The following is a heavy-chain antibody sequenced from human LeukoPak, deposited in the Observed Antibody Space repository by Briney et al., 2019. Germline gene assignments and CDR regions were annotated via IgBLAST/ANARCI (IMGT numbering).Heavy chain of an antibody. V-gene: IGHV1-69-2*01. CDR1: GYTFTDYY. J-gene: IGHJ6*03. CDR2: VDPEDGET. CDR3: ATGLLCSSTSCYSPPENYYYYYMDV. Sequence: ASVKISCKVSGYTFTDYYMHWVQQAPGKGLEWMGLVDPEDGETIYAEKFQGRVTITADTSTGTAYMELSGLRSEDTAVYYCATGLLCSSTSCYSPPENYYYYYMDVWGKGTTVTVSS. D-gene: IGHD2-2*02.